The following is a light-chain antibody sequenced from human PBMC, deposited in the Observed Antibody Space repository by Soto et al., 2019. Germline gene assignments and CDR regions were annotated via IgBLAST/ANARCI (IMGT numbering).Light chain of an antibody. CDR1: QSVSSSY. J-gene: IGKJ4*01. Sequence: ESVLTQSPGTLSLSPGERATLSCRASQSVSSSYLAWYQQKPGQAPRLLLYGASSRATGIPDRFSGSGSGTDFTLTISRLEPEDFAVYYCQQYGSSPPITFGGGTKVEIK. V-gene: IGKV3-20*01. CDR2: GAS. CDR3: QQYGSSPPIT.